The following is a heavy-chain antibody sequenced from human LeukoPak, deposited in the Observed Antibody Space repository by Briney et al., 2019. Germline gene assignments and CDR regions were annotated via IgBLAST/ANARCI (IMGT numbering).Heavy chain of an antibody. V-gene: IGHV1-69*04. CDR2: IIPIVDIA. D-gene: IGHD1-26*01. Sequence: GASVKVSCKASGGTFSSYAINWVRQAPGQGLEWTGRIIPIVDIANYAQKFQGRVTITADKSSSTAYMELSSLRSEDTAVYYCAREPYSGSHRYYSDYWGQGTLVTVSS. CDR3: AREPYSGSHRYYSDY. J-gene: IGHJ4*02. CDR1: GGTFSSYA.